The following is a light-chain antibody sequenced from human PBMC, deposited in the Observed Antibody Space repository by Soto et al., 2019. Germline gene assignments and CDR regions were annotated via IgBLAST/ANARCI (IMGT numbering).Light chain of an antibody. J-gene: IGKJ1*01. V-gene: IGKV1-39*01. CDR1: QSISSY. CDR3: QHGQSTTPWT. Sequence: DIQMTQSPSSLSASVGDRVTITCRASQSISSYLNWYQQKPGKAPKLLIYAASSLHSGVPSRFSVSGTGSESALTISSLHPEDFASYYCQHGQSTTPWTFGQGTKVDIK. CDR2: AAS.